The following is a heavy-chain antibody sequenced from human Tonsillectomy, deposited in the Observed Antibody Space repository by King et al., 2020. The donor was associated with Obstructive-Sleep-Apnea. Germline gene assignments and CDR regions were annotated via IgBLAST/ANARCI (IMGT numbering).Heavy chain of an antibody. J-gene: IGHJ4*02. V-gene: IGHV3-11*01. CDR1: GFTFSDYY. D-gene: IGHD6-13*01. Sequence: VQLVESGGGLVKPGGSLRLSCAASGFTFSDYYMSWIRQAPGKGLEWVSHISSSGSTIYSSDSVKGRFTMSRDNAKKSLYLQMNSLRAEDTAIYYCARNWVAAQLDYWGQGTLVTVSS. CDR3: ARNWVAAQLDY. CDR2: ISSSGSTI.